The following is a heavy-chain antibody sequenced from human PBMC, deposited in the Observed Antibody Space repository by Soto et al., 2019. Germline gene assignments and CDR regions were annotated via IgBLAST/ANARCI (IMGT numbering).Heavy chain of an antibody. CDR2: INAGSGDT. CDR3: ARGGSSYYYYYMDV. V-gene: IGHV1-3*01. J-gene: IGHJ6*03. CDR1: GYTFTGDA. D-gene: IGHD6-6*01. Sequence: ASVKVSCKASGYTFTGDAIYWVRQAPGQSLEWMGWINAGSGDTKYSQKFQGRVTITRDTSASTAYMELSGLRSEDTAVYYCARGGSSYYYYYMDVWGKGTTVTVSS.